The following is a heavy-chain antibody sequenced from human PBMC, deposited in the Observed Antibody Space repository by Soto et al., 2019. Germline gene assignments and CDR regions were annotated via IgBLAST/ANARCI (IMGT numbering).Heavy chain of an antibody. D-gene: IGHD1-26*01. CDR3: ARGGGSDSFDY. V-gene: IGHV4-30-2*01. Sequence: PSETLSLTCTVSGASITFGGYSWSWIRQTPGKGLEWIGYINHLGTTFYNPSFESRLTLSIDRAKNQFSLKLHSMSAADRAVYFCARGGGSDSFDYWGQGSLVTVSS. CDR1: GASITFGGYS. CDR2: INHLGTT. J-gene: IGHJ4*02.